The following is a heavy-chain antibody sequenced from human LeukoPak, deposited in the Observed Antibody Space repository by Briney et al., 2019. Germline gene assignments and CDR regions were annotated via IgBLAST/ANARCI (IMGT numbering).Heavy chain of an antibody. CDR3: AKPPIAAAGYYYYMDV. Sequence: GGSLRLSCAASGFTFDDYAMHWVRQAPGKGLGWVSGISWNSGSIGYADSVKGRFTISRDNAKNSLYLQMNSLRAEDTALYYCAKPPIAAAGYYYYMDVWGKGTTVTVSS. CDR2: ISWNSGSI. D-gene: IGHD6-13*01. V-gene: IGHV3-9*01. CDR1: GFTFDDYA. J-gene: IGHJ6*03.